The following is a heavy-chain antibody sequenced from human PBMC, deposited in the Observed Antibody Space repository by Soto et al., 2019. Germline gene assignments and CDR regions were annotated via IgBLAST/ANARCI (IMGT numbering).Heavy chain of an antibody. CDR1: GFTFSSYW. D-gene: IGHD3-10*01. J-gene: IGHJ6*02. Sequence: GGSLGLSCASSGFTFSSYWMSWVRHAPGKGLDLVSNIKQDGSEKYYVDSVKGRFTISRDNAKNSLYLQMNSLRAEDTAVYYCARGAEGLWFGELIYYYYGMDVWGQGTTVTVSS. CDR3: ARGAEGLWFGELIYYYYGMDV. V-gene: IGHV3-7*01. CDR2: IKQDGSEK.